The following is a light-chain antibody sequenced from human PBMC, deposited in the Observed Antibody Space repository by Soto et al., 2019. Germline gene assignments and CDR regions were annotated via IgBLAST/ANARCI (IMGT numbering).Light chain of an antibody. J-gene: IGKJ1*01. CDR2: VAS. CDR3: QQYDQWWT. V-gene: IGKV3-15*01. Sequence: EIVLTQSPATLSVSPGERATLSCRASQSVNQKLGWYQQKPGQAPRLLIYVASIRATGIPARFSGSGSGTEFSLTINSLQSEDFGVYFCQQYDQWWTFGQRTKVDIK. CDR1: QSVNQK.